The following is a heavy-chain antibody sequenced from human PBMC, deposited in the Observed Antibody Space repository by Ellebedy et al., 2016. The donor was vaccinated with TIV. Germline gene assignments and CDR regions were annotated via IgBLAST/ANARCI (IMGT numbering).Heavy chain of an antibody. CDR3: AKCLLTPYYMDV. CDR1: GFTFSDYY. V-gene: IGHV3-11*03. Sequence: GESLKISXAASGFTFSDYYMSWIRQAPGKGLEWVSSISSRSNYIYYADSVKGRFTISRDNSKNTLYLQMNSLRPEDTAVYYCAKCLLTPYYMDVWGKGTTVTVSS. D-gene: IGHD4-23*01. J-gene: IGHJ6*03. CDR2: ISSRSNYI.